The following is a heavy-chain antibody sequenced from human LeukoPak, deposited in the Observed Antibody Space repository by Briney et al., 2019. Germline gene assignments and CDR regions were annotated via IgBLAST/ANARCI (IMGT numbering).Heavy chain of an antibody. Sequence: GGSLRLSCTVSGFTFSDYGMHWVRQAPGKGLEWVAFIREDGNNKYYADSVKGRFTISRDNSKNTLYLQMNSLRADDTALYYCAKDLRLSVGTSPFDYWGQGTLVTVSS. CDR1: GFTFSDYG. J-gene: IGHJ4*02. CDR2: IREDGNNK. V-gene: IGHV3-30*02. D-gene: IGHD4-23*01. CDR3: AKDLRLSVGTSPFDY.